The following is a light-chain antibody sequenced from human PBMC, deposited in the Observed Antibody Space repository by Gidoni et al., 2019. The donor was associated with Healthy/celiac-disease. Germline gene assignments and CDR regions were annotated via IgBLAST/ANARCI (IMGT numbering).Light chain of an antibody. CDR1: QSLLHSNGYNY. J-gene: IGKJ4*01. CDR2: LGS. V-gene: IGKV2-28*01. Sequence: DIVLTKSPLSLPVTPGEPASISCRSSQSLLHSNGYNYLDWYLQKPGQSPQLLIYLGSNRASGVPDRFSGSGSGTDFTLKISRVEAEDVGVYYCMQDLQTPPATFGGGTKVEIK. CDR3: MQDLQTPPAT.